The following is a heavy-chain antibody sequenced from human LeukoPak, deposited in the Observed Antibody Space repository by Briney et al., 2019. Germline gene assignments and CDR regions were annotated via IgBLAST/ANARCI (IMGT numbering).Heavy chain of an antibody. Sequence: ASVKVSCKAYGYTFTGYYMHWVRQAPGQGLEWMGWINPNSGGTNYAQKFQGRVTMTRDTSISTAYMELSRLRSDDTAVYYCAREYSGSYYGAFDIWGQGTMVTVSS. V-gene: IGHV1-2*02. CDR2: INPNSGGT. CDR1: GYTFTGYY. D-gene: IGHD1-26*01. J-gene: IGHJ3*02. CDR3: AREYSGSYYGAFDI.